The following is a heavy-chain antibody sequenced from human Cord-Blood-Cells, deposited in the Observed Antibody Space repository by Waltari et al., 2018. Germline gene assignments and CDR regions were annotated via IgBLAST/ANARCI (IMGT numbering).Heavy chain of an antibody. CDR3: AREGTYGSGSYWFDP. V-gene: IGHV1-2*02. CDR1: GYTFTGYY. D-gene: IGHD3-10*01. Sequence: QVQLVQSGAEVKKPGASVKVSCKASGYTFTGYYMHWVRQAPGQGLEWMGWINPNSGGTNYAQKFQGRVTMTRDTSISTAYMELSRLRSDDTAVYYCAREGTYGSGSYWFDPWGQGTLVTVSS. CDR2: INPNSGGT. J-gene: IGHJ5*02.